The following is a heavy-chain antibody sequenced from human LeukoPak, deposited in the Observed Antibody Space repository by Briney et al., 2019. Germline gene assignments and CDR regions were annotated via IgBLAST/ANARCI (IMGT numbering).Heavy chain of an antibody. J-gene: IGHJ6*02. V-gene: IGHV3-30*03. Sequence: PGRSLRLSCAASGFTFSSYGMHWVRQAPGKGLEWVAVISYDGSNKYYADSVKGRFTISRDNSKNTLYLQMNSLRAEDTAVYYCARDNLELPPAPYYYYGMDVWGQGTTVTVSS. CDR3: ARDNLELPPAPYYYYGMDV. CDR1: GFTFSSYG. CDR2: ISYDGSNK. D-gene: IGHD1-7*01.